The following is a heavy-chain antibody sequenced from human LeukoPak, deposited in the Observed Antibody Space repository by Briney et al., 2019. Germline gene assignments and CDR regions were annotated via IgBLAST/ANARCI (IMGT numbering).Heavy chain of an antibody. J-gene: IGHJ4*02. Sequence: GGSLRLSCAASGFTFSSYSMNWVRQAPGKGLEWVSSISSSSSYIYYAGSVKGRFTISRDNAKNSLYLQMNSLRAEDTAVYYCARMSIAGGDYWGQGTLVTVSS. V-gene: IGHV3-21*01. CDR3: ARMSIAGGDY. D-gene: IGHD6-6*01. CDR1: GFTFSSYS. CDR2: ISSSSSYI.